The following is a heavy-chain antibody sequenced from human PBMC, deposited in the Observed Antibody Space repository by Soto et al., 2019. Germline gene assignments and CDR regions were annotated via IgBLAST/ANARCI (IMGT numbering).Heavy chain of an antibody. Sequence: GGSLRLSCAASGFTFGSYGVHWVRQAPGKGLEWVAVISFDGNKKYYADSVTGRFTISRDTSKNTLFLEMKRLRPEDTAVYYSAKDQVEWELTAVNYYYYFAMDVWGQGTTVTVSS. V-gene: IGHV3-30*18. CDR2: ISFDGNKK. CDR1: GFTFGSYG. CDR3: AKDQVEWELTAVNYYYYFAMDV. D-gene: IGHD1-26*01. J-gene: IGHJ6*02.